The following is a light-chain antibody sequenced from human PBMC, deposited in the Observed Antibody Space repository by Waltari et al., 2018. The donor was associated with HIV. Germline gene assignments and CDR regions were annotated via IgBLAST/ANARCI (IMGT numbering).Light chain of an antibody. J-gene: IGLJ2*01. CDR3: QAWDSSTVV. Sequence: SYELTRPPSVSVSPGQTASITCSGDKLGDKYACWYQQKPGQSPVLVIYQDNKRPSGIPERFSGSNSGNAATLTISGTQAIDEADYYCQAWDSSTVVFGGGTKLTVL. V-gene: IGLV3-1*01. CDR1: KLGDKY. CDR2: QDN.